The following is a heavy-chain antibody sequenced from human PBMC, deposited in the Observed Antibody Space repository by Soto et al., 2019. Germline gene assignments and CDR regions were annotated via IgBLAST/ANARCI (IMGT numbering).Heavy chain of an antibody. CDR2: IYHSGST. V-gene: IGHV4-4*02. J-gene: IGHJ4*02. Sequence: SETLSLTCAVSSGSISSSNWWSWVRQPPGKGLEWIGEIYHSGSTNYNPSLKSRVTISVDKSKNQFSLKLSSVTAADTAVYYCARVVAMGSFSRSFDYWGQGTLVTVSS. D-gene: IGHD2-15*01. CDR3: ARVVAMGSFSRSFDY. CDR1: SGSISSSNW.